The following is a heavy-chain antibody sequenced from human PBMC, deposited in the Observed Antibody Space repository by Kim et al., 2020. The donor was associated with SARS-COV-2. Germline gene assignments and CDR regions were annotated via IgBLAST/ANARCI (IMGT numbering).Heavy chain of an antibody. V-gene: IGHV4-34*01. J-gene: IGHJ4*02. Sequence: NYKPSLKSRVAISVETSKNQYSLELRSVTAADTAVYYCARAYGESRRYYWGQGALVTVSS. D-gene: IGHD3-10*01. CDR3: ARAYGESRRYY.